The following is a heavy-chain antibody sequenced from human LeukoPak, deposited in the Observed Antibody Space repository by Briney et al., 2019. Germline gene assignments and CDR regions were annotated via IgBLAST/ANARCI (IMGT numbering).Heavy chain of an antibody. CDR3: ARDSPYQYCTNGVCYLWGIHYYGMDV. J-gene: IGHJ6*02. CDR2: IIPIFGTA. D-gene: IGHD2-8*01. CDR1: GGTFSSYA. V-gene: IGHV1-69*13. Sequence: ASVKVSCKASGGTFSSYAISWVRQAPGQGLEWMGGIIPIFGTANYAQKFQGRVTITADESTSTAYMELSSLRSEDTAVYYCARDSPYQYCTNGVCYLWGIHYYGMDVWGQGTTVTVSS.